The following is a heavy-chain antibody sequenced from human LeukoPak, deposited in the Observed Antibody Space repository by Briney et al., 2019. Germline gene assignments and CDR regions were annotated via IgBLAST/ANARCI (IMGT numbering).Heavy chain of an antibody. D-gene: IGHD6-13*01. J-gene: IGHJ3*02. CDR2: IKQDGSEI. CDR3: AKDLKYSSSWYQPAAAFDI. V-gene: IGHV3-7*03. CDR1: GFTFSSYW. Sequence: GGSLRLSCAASGFTFSSYWMSWVRQAPGKGLEWVANIKQDGSEIYYVDSVRGRFTISRDNAKNSLYLQMNSLRAEDTAVYYCAKDLKYSSSWYQPAAAFDIWGQGTMVTVSS.